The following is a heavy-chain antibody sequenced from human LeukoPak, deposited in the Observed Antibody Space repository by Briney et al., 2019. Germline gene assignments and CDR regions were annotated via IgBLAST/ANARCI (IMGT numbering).Heavy chain of an antibody. CDR1: GYTFTSYD. V-gene: IGHV1-8*01. Sequence: ASVKVSCKASGYTFTSYDINWVRQATGQGLEWMGWMNPNSDNTGYAQKFQGRVTLTRNTSINTAYMELSSLRSEDTAVYYCARRGSTGWYDLDYWGQGTLVTVSS. CDR2: MNPNSDNT. D-gene: IGHD6-19*01. J-gene: IGHJ4*02. CDR3: ARRGSTGWYDLDY.